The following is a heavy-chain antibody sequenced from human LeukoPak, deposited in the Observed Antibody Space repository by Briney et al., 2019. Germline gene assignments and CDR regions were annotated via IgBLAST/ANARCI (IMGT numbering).Heavy chain of an antibody. CDR1: GYTFTTFG. CDR3: ARPKCSGGSCYWSFFY. CDR2: ISGYNGDT. Sequence: ASVKVSCKTSGYTFTTFGISWVRQAPGQGLEWMGWISGYNGDTNYAQKLQGRVTMTTDTSTSTAYMELRSLRSDDTAVYYCARPKCSGGSCYWSFFYWGQGTLVTVSS. V-gene: IGHV1-18*01. D-gene: IGHD2-15*01. J-gene: IGHJ4*02.